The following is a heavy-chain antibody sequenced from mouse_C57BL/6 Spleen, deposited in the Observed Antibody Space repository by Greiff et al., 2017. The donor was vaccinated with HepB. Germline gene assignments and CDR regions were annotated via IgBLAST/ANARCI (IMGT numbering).Heavy chain of an antibody. CDR3: TVDDYDETFDY. V-gene: IGHV6-3*01. Sequence: DVKLQESGGGLVQPGGSMKLSCVASGFTFSNYWMNWVRQSPEKGLEWVAQIRLKSDNYATHYAESVKGRFTISRDDSKSSVYLQMNNLRAEDTGIYYCTVDDYDETFDYWGQGTTLTVSS. J-gene: IGHJ2*01. CDR2: IRLKSDNYAT. CDR1: GFTFSNYW. D-gene: IGHD2-4*01.